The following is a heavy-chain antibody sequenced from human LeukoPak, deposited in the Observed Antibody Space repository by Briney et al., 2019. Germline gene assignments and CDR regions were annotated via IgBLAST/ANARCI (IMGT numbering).Heavy chain of an antibody. CDR1: DFTFSAYW. CDR2: IKQNGYDK. Sequence: PGGSLRLSCAASDFTFSAYWMSWVRQSPGKGLEWVANIKQNGYDKYYVDSVKGRFTISRDNGRDLLSLQMNSLRVKDTAVYYCVRHSSLSVVDFDSWGQGTLVTVSS. V-gene: IGHV3-7*01. D-gene: IGHD6-13*01. J-gene: IGHJ4*02. CDR3: VRHSSLSVVDFDS.